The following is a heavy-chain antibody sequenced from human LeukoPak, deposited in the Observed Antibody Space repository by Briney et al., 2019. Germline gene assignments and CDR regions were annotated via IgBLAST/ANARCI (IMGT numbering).Heavy chain of an antibody. CDR3: ARDRAYAFDN. Sequence: GGSLRLSCRASGLTFSDFGMHWVRQAPGKGLEWVAVISHDGTKTYYVESVKGRFTISTDNAKNSVYLQMNSLRDEDTAVYYCARDRAYAFDNWGQGTMVTVSS. CDR2: ISHDGTKT. V-gene: IGHV3-30*03. J-gene: IGHJ3*02. CDR1: GLTFSDFG. D-gene: IGHD3-10*01.